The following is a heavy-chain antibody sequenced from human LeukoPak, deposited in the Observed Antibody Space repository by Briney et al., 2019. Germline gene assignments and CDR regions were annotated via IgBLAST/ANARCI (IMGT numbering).Heavy chain of an antibody. CDR1: GYTFTTYW. V-gene: IGHV5-51*01. CDR2: IYPGDSDT. Sequence: GESLKISCEGSGYTFTTYWIGWVRQMPGKGLEWMGIIYPGDSDTRYSPSFQGQVTISADKSISTAFLQWSSLKASDTAMYYCASAIGSHFDCWGQGTLVTVSS. CDR3: ASAIGSHFDC. D-gene: IGHD2-2*03. J-gene: IGHJ4*02.